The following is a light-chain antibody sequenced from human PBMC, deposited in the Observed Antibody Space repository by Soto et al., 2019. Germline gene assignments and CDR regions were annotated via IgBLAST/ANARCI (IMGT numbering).Light chain of an antibody. J-gene: IGKJ5*01. CDR1: PSVTNF. CDR3: QQRNIWPPVT. CDR2: GAF. Sequence: EIVLTQSPATLSLSPGERATLSCRASPSVTNFLAWYQQKPGQAPRLLIYGAFNRATGIPARFSGSGSGTGFTLTISSLEPEDFAVYYCQQRNIWPPVTFGQGTRLEIK. V-gene: IGKV3-11*01.